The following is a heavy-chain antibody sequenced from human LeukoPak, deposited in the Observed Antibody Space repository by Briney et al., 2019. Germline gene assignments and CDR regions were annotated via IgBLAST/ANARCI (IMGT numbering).Heavy chain of an antibody. CDR3: AKDSHDSSAYACDI. D-gene: IGHD3-22*01. CDR1: GFTISNYA. J-gene: IGHJ3*02. V-gene: IGHV3-23*01. Sequence: GGSLRLSCGVSGFTISNYAMTWVRQAPGKGLEWVSTISLSGVSTYYADPVKGRFTISRDKSENRLYLHMNSLRAEDTAVYYCAKDSHDSSAYACDIWGQGTMVTVSS. CDR2: ISLSGVST.